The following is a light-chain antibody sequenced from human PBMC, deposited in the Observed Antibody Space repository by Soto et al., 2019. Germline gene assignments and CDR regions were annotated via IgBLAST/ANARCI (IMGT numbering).Light chain of an antibody. CDR2: YTS. CDR3: QQANSFPWT. J-gene: IGKJ1*01. V-gene: IGKV1-12*01. CDR1: QGIDNR. Sequence: DIQMTQSPSSVSASVGDRLTITCRASQGIDNRLAWYQQKPGKAPKVLLYYTSHLQSGVPSRFSGSGSGTDFTLTISSLQPEDFATYYCQQANSFPWTFGQGTKVEIK.